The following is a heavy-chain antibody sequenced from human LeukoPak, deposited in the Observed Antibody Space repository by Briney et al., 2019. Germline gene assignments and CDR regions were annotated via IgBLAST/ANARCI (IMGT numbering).Heavy chain of an antibody. CDR2: ISGSGGST. J-gene: IGHJ4*02. D-gene: IGHD4-17*01. CDR3: AKDRGDYGDYVPFDY. CDR1: GFTFSSYA. V-gene: IGHV3-23*01. Sequence: SGGSLRLSCAASGFTFSSYAMSWVRQAPGKGLEWVSAISGSGGSTYYADSVKGRFTISRDNSKNTLYLQMNSLRAEDTAVYYCAKDRGDYGDYVPFDYWGQGTLVTVSS.